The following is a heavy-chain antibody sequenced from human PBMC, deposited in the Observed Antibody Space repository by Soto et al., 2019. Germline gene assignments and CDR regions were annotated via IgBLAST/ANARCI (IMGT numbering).Heavy chain of an antibody. CDR1: GYTFSSYE. CDR3: ARRQGTINKGGVVTEDDY. J-gene: IGHJ4*02. CDR2: VSPYNGNT. Sequence: QVQLVQSGAEVKKPGASVTVSCTASGYTFSSYEISWVRQTPGQGLEWMGWVSPYNGNTNYAQKFQGRVIRPTDTSTNTAYMEMRSLRSDDTAIYYCARRQGTINKGGVVTEDDYWGKGTLVTVSS. V-gene: IGHV1-18*01. D-gene: IGHD3-3*01.